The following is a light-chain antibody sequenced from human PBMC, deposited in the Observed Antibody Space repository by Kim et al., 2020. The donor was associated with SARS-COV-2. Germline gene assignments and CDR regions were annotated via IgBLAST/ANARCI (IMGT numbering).Light chain of an antibody. Sequence: GQRVTISCTGSSSNIGAGYDVHWYQQLPGTAPKLLIYGNSNRPSGVPDRFSGSKSGTSASLAITGLQAEDEADYYCQSYDSSLSRLFGGGTQLTVL. J-gene: IGLJ3*02. CDR3: QSYDSSLSRL. CDR2: GNS. CDR1: SSNIGAGYD. V-gene: IGLV1-40*01.